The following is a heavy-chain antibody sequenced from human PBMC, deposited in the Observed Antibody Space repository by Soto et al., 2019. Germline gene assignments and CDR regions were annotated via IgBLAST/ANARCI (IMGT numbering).Heavy chain of an antibody. CDR3: ARGSSLWFGDRYYFDY. Sequence: LSLTCAVYGGSFSGYYWSWIRQPPGKGLEWIGEINHSGSTNYNPSLKSRVTISVDTSKNQFSLKLSSVTAADTAVYYCARGSSLWFGDRYYFDYWGQGTLVTVSS. CDR2: INHSGST. V-gene: IGHV4-34*01. J-gene: IGHJ4*02. CDR1: GGSFSGYY. D-gene: IGHD3-10*01.